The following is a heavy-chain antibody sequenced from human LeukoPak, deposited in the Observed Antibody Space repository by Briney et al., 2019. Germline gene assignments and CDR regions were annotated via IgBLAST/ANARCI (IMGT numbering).Heavy chain of an antibody. CDR2: IYYSGRT. D-gene: IGHD1-26*01. J-gene: IGHJ6*02. Sequence: PGGSLRLSCAASGFTVSSNYMSWVRQAPGKGLEWLGYIYYSGRTNYNPSLKSRVTISVDTSKNQFSLKLRSVTASDTAVYYCARLRGGSYAPDAYFYYGMDVWGQGTTVIVSS. CDR3: ARLRGGSYAPDAYFYYGMDV. V-gene: IGHV4-59*08. CDR1: GFTVSSNY.